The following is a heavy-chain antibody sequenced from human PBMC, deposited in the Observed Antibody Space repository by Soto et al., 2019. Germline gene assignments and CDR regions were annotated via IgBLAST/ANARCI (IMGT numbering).Heavy chain of an antibody. CDR3: ARDNDRPQLGGNYYYILDV. CDR1: GGTFRNSA. D-gene: IGHD1-1*01. J-gene: IGHJ6*02. Sequence: QVQLEQSGAEVKKPGSSVKVSCKASGGTFRNSAISWVRQAPGQGLEWMGGIMPIFRTPDYSQKFQGRVTITADXPXXXAXLELSGLRSDDTAVYYCARDNDRPQLGGNYYYILDVWGQGTTVTVSS. CDR2: IMPIFRTP. V-gene: IGHV1-69*12.